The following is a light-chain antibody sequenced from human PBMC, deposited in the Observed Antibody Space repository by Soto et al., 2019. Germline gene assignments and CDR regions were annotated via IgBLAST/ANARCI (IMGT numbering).Light chain of an antibody. CDR3: QQYHIYSGT. V-gene: IGKV1-5*03. Sequence: DLPMTQSPSTLSASVGDRVTITCRASQTIDSWLAWYQQRPGKPPNLLIYKASTLASGVPSRFSGSGSGTEFTLTINSLQPDDFATYYRQQYHIYSGTFGQGTKVEIK. J-gene: IGKJ1*01. CDR2: KAS. CDR1: QTIDSW.